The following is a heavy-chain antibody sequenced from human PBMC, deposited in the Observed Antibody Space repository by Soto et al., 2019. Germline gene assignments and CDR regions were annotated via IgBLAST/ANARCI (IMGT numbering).Heavy chain of an antibody. CDR1: GGSFRGHS. CDR2: INHSGRV. Sequence: PSETLSLTCAVYGGSFRGHSWTWIRQSPGKGLEWIGGINHSGRVNYSPSLKSRVTISLDTSKNQFSLTLSAVTAADTAMYYCSTRAYDTNGYYRFDPWGQGTLVTVSS. V-gene: IGHV4-34*01. CDR3: STRAYDTNGYYRFDP. D-gene: IGHD3-22*01. J-gene: IGHJ5*01.